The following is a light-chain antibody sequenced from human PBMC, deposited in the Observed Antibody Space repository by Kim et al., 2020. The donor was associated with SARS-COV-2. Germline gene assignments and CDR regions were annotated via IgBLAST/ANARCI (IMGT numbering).Light chain of an antibody. V-gene: IGLV3-1*01. Sequence: SVSPGQTASITCSGDKLGNKYASWYQQKPGQSPVLVIYQDTKRPSGIPERFSGSNSGNTATLTISGTQAMDEGDYFCQAWDTTTLVFGGGTQLNVL. CDR1: KLGNKY. J-gene: IGLJ2*01. CDR3: QAWDTTTLV. CDR2: QDT.